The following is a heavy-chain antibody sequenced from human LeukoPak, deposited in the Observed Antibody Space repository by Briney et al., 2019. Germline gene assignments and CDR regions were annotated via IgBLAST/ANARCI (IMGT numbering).Heavy chain of an antibody. Sequence: SETLSLTCSVSGGSMSSYYWSWIRQSPGKGLEWIGYIYHSGSTDYNPSLKSRVTISVDTSKNQFSLKLSSVTAADTAVYYCAREEVGGTFDYWGQGTLVTVSS. CDR1: GGSMSSYY. D-gene: IGHD4-23*01. V-gene: IGHV4-59*01. CDR3: AREEVGGTFDY. CDR2: IYHSGST. J-gene: IGHJ4*02.